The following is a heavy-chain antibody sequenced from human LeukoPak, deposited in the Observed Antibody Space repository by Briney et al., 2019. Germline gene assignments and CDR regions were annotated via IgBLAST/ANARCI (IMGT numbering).Heavy chain of an antibody. Sequence: SETLSLTCAVYGGSFSGYYWSWIRQPPGKGLEWIGEIDHSGATNYNPSLRSRVTISLDTSKNQFSLTLSSITAADKAVYYCAKAPYLSSGSWGQGTMVTVSS. CDR1: GGSFSGYY. D-gene: IGHD3-22*01. V-gene: IGHV4-34*01. J-gene: IGHJ3*01. CDR2: IDHSGAT. CDR3: AKAPYLSSGS.